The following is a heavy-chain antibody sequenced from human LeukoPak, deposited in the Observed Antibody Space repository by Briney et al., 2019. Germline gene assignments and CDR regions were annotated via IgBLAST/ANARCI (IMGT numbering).Heavy chain of an antibody. CDR3: AHRVAYSSRIKY. CDR1: GFSLSTSKMG. V-gene: IGHV2-5*02. D-gene: IGHD6-13*01. CDR2: IYWDDDK. Sequence: SGPTLVKPTQTLTLTCTFSGFSLSTSKMGVGWIRQPPGKALEWLALIYWDDDKRYSPSPESRLTITKDTSNNQVVLTMTNMAPVDTGIYYCAHRVAYSSRIKYWGQGAPVTVSS. J-gene: IGHJ4*02.